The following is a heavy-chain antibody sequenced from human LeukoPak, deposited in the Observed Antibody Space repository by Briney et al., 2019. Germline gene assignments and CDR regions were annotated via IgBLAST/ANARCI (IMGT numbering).Heavy chain of an antibody. Sequence: SETLSLTCTVSGGSISSYYWSWIRRPPGKGLEWIGYIYYSGSTNYNPSLKSRVTISVDTSKNQFSLKLSSVTAADTAVYYCARLDIVATNFDYWGQGTLVTVSS. D-gene: IGHD5-12*01. CDR3: ARLDIVATNFDY. CDR1: GGSISSYY. J-gene: IGHJ4*02. CDR2: IYYSGST. V-gene: IGHV4-59*08.